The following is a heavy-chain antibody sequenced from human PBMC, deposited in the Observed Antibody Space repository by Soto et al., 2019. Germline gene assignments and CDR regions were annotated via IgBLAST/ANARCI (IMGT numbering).Heavy chain of an antibody. V-gene: IGHV3-48*03. CDR3: ARDPAPYYYDSSSVGYFQH. CDR2: ISSSGSTI. D-gene: IGHD3-22*01. CDR1: GFAFSSYE. J-gene: IGHJ1*01. Sequence: LRLSWAASGFAFSSYEMNWVRQAPVKGLEWVSYISSSGSTIYYADSVKGRFTISRDNAKNSLYLQMNSLRAEDTAVYYCARDPAPYYYDSSSVGYFQHWGQGTLVTVSS.